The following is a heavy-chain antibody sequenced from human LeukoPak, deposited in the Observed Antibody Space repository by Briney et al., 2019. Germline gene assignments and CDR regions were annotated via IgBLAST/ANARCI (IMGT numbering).Heavy chain of an antibody. CDR1: GGTFSSYA. CDR2: IIPISGTA. Sequence: EASVKVSCKASGGTFSSYAISWVRQAPGQGLEWMGGIIPISGTANYAQKFQGRVTITADESTGTAYMELSSLRSEDTAVYYCARAPNLLRELVYWGQGTLVTVSS. D-gene: IGHD3-22*01. V-gene: IGHV1-69*13. J-gene: IGHJ4*02. CDR3: ARAPNLLRELVY.